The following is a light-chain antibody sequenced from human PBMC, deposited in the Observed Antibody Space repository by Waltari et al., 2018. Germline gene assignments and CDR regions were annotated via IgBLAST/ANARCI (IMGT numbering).Light chain of an antibody. Sequence: QPLLTQSPSASASLGASVTLTCTLSDGHSNYAIAWHQQQQRKGPRYLMKVNNEGSHNKGDGIPDRCSGSRSGTERYLTISSLQSDAEADYFCQTWDTGIVLFGGGTRLTVL. V-gene: IGLV4-69*01. J-gene: IGLJ2*01. CDR1: DGHSNYA. CDR2: VNNEGSH. CDR3: QTWDTGIVL.